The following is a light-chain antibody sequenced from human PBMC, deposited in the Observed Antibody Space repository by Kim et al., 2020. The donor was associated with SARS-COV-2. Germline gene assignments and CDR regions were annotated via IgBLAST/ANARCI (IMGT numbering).Light chain of an antibody. CDR1: QSISRW. CDR2: KAS. V-gene: IGKV1-5*03. Sequence: AAIGVRVPVTSRASQSISRWLAWYQQKAGKAPKLLIYKASSLESGVPSRFSGSVSETEFTLTICSLQPDDLATYYCQYYNSYWAFGQGTKVDIK. J-gene: IGKJ1*01. CDR3: QYYNSYWA.